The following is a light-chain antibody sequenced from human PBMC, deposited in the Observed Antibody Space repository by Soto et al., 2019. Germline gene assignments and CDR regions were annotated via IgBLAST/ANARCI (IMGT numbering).Light chain of an antibody. CDR1: KNVNNR. CDR2: GAS. J-gene: IGKJ1*01. Sequence: EIVMTQSPAMLSVSPGERATLSCRASKNVNNRLAWYQQKAGQPHRLLIYGASTRATGIPARFSGSGSGTEFTLTISSLQSEDFAVYYCQHFNSWPLLFGQGTKVEIK. V-gene: IGKV3-15*01. CDR3: QHFNSWPLL.